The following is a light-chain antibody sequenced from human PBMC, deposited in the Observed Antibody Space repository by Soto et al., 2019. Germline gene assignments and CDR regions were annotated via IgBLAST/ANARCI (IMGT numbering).Light chain of an antibody. CDR2: DVT. Sequence: QSALTQPRSVSGSTGQSVTISCTGTSNDVGDYIYVSWYQQHPGKAPKLMIYDVTKRPSGVPDRFSGSKSGNTASLTISGLQAEDEADYYCCSYAGSYTYVFGTGTKLTVL. V-gene: IGLV2-11*01. CDR1: SNDVGDYIY. J-gene: IGLJ1*01. CDR3: CSYAGSYTYV.